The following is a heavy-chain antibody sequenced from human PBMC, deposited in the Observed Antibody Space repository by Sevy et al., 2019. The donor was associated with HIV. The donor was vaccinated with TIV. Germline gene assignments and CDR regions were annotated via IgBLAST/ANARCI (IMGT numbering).Heavy chain of an antibody. CDR3: ARDARYSTVWYPGY. CDR1: GFSFSTHG. Sequence: SLRLSCAASGFSFSTHGMHWVRQAPGKGLEWVAVISFDGSDKYYSESVKGRFTISRDNSKNTLLLQMSSLRAEDTAVYYCARDARYSTVWYPGYWGQGTLVTVSS. CDR2: ISFDGSDK. V-gene: IGHV3-30*03. D-gene: IGHD6-19*01. J-gene: IGHJ4*02.